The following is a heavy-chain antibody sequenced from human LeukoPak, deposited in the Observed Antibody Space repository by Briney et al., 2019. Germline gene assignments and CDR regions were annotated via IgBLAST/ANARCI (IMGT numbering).Heavy chain of an antibody. J-gene: IGHJ5*02. Sequence: ASVKVSCKTSGYTFTGYYMHWVRQAPGQGLEWMGWINPNSGGTNYAQKFQGRVTMTRDTSISTAYMELSRLRSDDTAVYYCARDGGYSGYEFDPWGQGTLVTVSS. V-gene: IGHV1-2*02. D-gene: IGHD5-12*01. CDR3: ARDGGYSGYEFDP. CDR1: GYTFTGYY. CDR2: INPNSGGT.